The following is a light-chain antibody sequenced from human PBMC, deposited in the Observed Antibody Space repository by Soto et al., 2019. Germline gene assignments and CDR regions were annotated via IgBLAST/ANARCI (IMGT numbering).Light chain of an antibody. CDR1: QTVAKNY. CDR3: QQYASAPLT. Sequence: EIVLTQSPGTLSLSPRERATLSCRASQTVAKNYLAWYQQQPGQAPRLLIYDASTRATGIPDRFTGSGSATDFTLTINRLEPEDFAVYYCQQYASAPLTFGGGTKVEIK. CDR2: DAS. J-gene: IGKJ4*01. V-gene: IGKV3-20*01.